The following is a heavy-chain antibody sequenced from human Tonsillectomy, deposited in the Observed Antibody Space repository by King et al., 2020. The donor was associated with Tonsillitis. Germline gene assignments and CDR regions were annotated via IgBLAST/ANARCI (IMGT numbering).Heavy chain of an antibody. D-gene: IGHD6-19*01. J-gene: IGHJ4*02. V-gene: IGHV3-53*04. CDR3: ARWAEGWPFDY. Sequence: VQLVESGGGLVQPGGSLRLSCAASGFTVSSNYMSWVRQAPGKGLEGVSVIYSGGSTYYADSVKGRFTISRHNSKNTLYLQMNSLRAEDTAVYYCARWAEGWPFDYWGQGTLVTVSS. CDR2: IYSGGST. CDR1: GFTVSSNY.